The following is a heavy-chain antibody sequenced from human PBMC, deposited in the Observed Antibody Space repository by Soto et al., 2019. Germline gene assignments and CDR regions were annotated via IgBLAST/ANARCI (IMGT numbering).Heavy chain of an antibody. J-gene: IGHJ6*03. CDR2: INPNSGGT. D-gene: IGHD2-2*01. Sequence: ASVKVSCKASGYTFTGYYMHWVRQAPGQGLEWMGWINPNSGGTNYAQKFQGWVTMTRDTSISTAYMELSRLRSDDTAVYYCARDGHGQATGVVPAATYYYYYYMDVWGKGTTVTVSS. V-gene: IGHV1-2*04. CDR1: GYTFTGYY. CDR3: ARDGHGQATGVVPAATYYYYYYMDV.